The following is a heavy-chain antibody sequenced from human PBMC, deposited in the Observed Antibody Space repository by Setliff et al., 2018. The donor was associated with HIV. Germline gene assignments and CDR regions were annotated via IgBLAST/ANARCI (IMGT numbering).Heavy chain of an antibody. CDR3: ARVGDLGSTYYFDY. CDR2: IYFSGST. CDR1: GGSIRSYY. Sequence: PSETLSLTCSVTGGSIRSYYWSWIRQSPGKGLEWIGYIYFSGSTSHNPSLKSRLTISVDTSKNQFSLKLSSVTAADTSVYYCARVGDLGSTYYFDYWGQGALVTVSS. J-gene: IGHJ4*02. D-gene: IGHD1-26*01. V-gene: IGHV4-59*01.